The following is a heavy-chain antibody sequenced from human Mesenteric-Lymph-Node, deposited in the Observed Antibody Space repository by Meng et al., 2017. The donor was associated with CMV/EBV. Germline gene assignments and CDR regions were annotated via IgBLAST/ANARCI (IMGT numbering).Heavy chain of an antibody. CDR3: ARNVGSGFDY. Sequence: KVSCKAYGYTFTTYYILWVRQAPGQGLDWMGLINPSVGSTSNAQKFQGRVTMTRDTSTSTVYMELSSLRSEDTAIYYCARNVGSGFDYWGQGTLVTVSS. CDR2: INPSVGST. D-gene: IGHD1-26*01. V-gene: IGHV1-46*01. J-gene: IGHJ4*02. CDR1: GYTFTTYY.